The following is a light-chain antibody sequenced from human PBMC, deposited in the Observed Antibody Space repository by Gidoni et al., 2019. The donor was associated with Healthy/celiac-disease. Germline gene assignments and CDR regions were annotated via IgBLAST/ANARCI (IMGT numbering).Light chain of an antibody. CDR3: QQYNNWPPLT. V-gene: IGKV3-15*01. CDR2: GAS. Sequence: EIVMTQSPATLSVSPGERATLSCRASQSVNSNLAWYQQKPGQASRLLIYGASTRATGIPARFSGSGSGTEFTLTISSLQSEDFEVYYCQQYNNWPPLTFGGGTKVEIK. J-gene: IGKJ4*01. CDR1: QSVNSN.